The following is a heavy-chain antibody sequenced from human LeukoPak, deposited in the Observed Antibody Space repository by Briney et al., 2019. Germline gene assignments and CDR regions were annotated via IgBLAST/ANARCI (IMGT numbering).Heavy chain of an antibody. CDR3: ARDRCSGGICYSFDQ. V-gene: IGHV3-23*01. CDR1: GFTFSSYA. J-gene: IGHJ4*02. CDR2: IGYTGDST. Sequence: AGGSLRLSCAASGFTFSSYAMNWVRQAPGKGLEWVSGIGYTGDSTFYADSVKGRFTVSRDSSKNSLYLQMNSLRAEDTAVYYCARDRCSGGICYSFDQWGQGTLVTVSS. D-gene: IGHD2-15*01.